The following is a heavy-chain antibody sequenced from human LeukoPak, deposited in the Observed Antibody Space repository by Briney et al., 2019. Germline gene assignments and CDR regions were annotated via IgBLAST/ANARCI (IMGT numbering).Heavy chain of an antibody. J-gene: IGHJ5*02. CDR1: GGSISSGSYS. Sequence: PSETLSLTCAVSGGSISSGSYSWSWIRQPPGKGLEWIGYFYYTGNTYYNPSLKSRVTISLDTSKNQFSLKLSSVTAADTAVYYCARGRRGTMILSRAQINWFDPWGQGTLVTVSS. CDR3: ARGRRGTMILSRAQINWFDP. CDR2: FYYTGNT. D-gene: IGHD3-22*01. V-gene: IGHV4-30-4*07.